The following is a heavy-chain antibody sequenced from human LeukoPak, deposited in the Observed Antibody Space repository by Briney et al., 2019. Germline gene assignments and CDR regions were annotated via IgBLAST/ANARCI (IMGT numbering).Heavy chain of an antibody. CDR1: GFTFSSYA. CDR2: ISYDGNNK. Sequence: GGSLRLSCAASGFTFSSYAMHWVRQAPGKGLEWVAIISYDGNNKYSADSVKGRFTISRDNSKNTLYLQMNSLRVEDTAVYYCARDVSVAYFGYWGQGTLVTVSS. V-gene: IGHV3-30*04. J-gene: IGHJ4*02. CDR3: ARDVSVAYFGY. D-gene: IGHD2-21*01.